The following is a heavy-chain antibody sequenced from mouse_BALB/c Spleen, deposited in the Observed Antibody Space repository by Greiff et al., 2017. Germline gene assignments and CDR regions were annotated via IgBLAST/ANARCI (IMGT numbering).Heavy chain of an antibody. D-gene: IGHD1-2*01. V-gene: IGHV3-6*02. CDR3: AREGLRLRTKTGFDY. CDR2: ISYDGSN. CDR1: GYSITSGYY. J-gene: IGHJ2*01. Sequence: EVQVVESGPGLVKPSQSLSLTCSVTGYSITSGYYWNWIRQFPGNKLEWMGYISYDGSNNYNPSLKNRISITRDTSKNQFFLKLNSVTTEDTATYYCAREGLRLRTKTGFDYWGQGTTLTVSS.